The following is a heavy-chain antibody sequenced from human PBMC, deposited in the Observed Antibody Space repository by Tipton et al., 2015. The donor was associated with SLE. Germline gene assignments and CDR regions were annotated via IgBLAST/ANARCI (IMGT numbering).Heavy chain of an antibody. CDR1: GGSMSSYY. V-gene: IGHV4-59*01. J-gene: IGHJ4*02. CDR2: IYYSGST. Sequence: TLSLTCTVSGGSMSSYYWSWIRQPPGKGLEWIGYIYYSGSTNYNPSLKSRVTISVDTSKNQFSLKLSSVTAADTAVYYCASYGVALDYWGQGTLVTVSS. D-gene: IGHD3-3*01. CDR3: ASYGVALDY.